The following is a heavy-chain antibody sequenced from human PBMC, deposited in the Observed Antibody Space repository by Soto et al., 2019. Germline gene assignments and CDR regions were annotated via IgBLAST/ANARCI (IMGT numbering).Heavy chain of an antibody. CDR1: VGSFSIYT. D-gene: IGHD6-19*01. CDR2: IIPILGIA. V-gene: IGHV1-69*04. Sequence: SVKVSCKASVGSFSIYTSSWGRKTPGQGLEWMGRIIPILGIANYAQKFQGRVTITADKSTSTAYMELSSLRSEDTAVYYCARDLAQHIAVAGTSSLDYWGQGTLVTGSS. J-gene: IGHJ4*02. CDR3: ARDLAQHIAVAGTSSLDY.